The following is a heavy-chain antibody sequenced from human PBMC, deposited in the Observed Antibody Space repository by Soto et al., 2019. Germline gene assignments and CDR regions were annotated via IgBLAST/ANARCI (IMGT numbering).Heavy chain of an antibody. CDR2: ISAYNGNT. CDR1: GYTFTSYG. Sequence: ASVKVSCKASGYTFTSYGISWVRQAPGQGLEWMGWISAYNGNTNYAQKLQGRVTMTTDTSTSTAYMELRSLRSDDTAVYYCARRFDLNYYDSSGYYYWGQGTLVTGS. V-gene: IGHV1-18*01. J-gene: IGHJ4*02. D-gene: IGHD3-22*01. CDR3: ARRFDLNYYDSSGYYY.